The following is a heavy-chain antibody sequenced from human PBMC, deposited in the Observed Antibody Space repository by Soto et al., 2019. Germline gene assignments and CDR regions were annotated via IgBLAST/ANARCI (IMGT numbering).Heavy chain of an antibody. Sequence: QVQLQQWGAGLLKPSETLSLTCAVYGGSFSGYYWSWIRQPPGKGLEWIVEINHSGSTNYNPSLKSRVTISVDTSKTQCSLKRSSVTDADTAVYSCAGGTAVRCLVRGNAFDIWGQGTMVTVSS. CDR1: GGSFSGYY. J-gene: IGHJ3*02. CDR2: INHSGST. D-gene: IGHD3-3*01. V-gene: IGHV4-34*01. CDR3: AGGTAVRCLVRGNAFDI.